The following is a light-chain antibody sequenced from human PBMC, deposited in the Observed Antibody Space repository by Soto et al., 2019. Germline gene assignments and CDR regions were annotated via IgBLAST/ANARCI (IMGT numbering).Light chain of an antibody. V-gene: IGKV3-15*01. Sequence: DIGSTLSPSTLSVYPGDTATLSCRASQSLGGNLAWYQQKPGQAPRLLIFRASSRATGVPARFSASGSGTEFTLTISGLQSEDFAVYYCQQYSNWPPWTFGPGTKVDIK. CDR2: RAS. CDR1: QSLGGN. CDR3: QQYSNWPPWT. J-gene: IGKJ1*01.